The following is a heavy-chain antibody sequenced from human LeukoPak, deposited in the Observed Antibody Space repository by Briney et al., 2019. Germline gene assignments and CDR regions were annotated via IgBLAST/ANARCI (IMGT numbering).Heavy chain of an antibody. D-gene: IGHD1-7*01. CDR2: IYYSGST. Sequence: PSQTLSLTCTVSGGSISSGDYYWSWIRQPPGKGLEWIGYIYYSGSTYYNPSLKSRVTISVDTCKNQFSLKLSSVTAADTAVYYCARRRVETQTTDPWGQGTLVTVSS. V-gene: IGHV4-30-4*08. CDR3: ARRRVETQTTDP. J-gene: IGHJ5*02. CDR1: GGSISSGDYY.